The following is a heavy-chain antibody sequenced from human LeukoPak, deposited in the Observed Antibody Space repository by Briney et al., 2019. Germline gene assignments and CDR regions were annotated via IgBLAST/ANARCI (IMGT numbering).Heavy chain of an antibody. Sequence: GGSLRLSCAASGFTFSSYAMSWVRQAPGKGLEWVSAISGSGGSTYYADSVKGRFTISRDNSKNTLYLQMNSLRAEDTAVYYCARDQTGIAARRGNWFDPWGQGTLVTVSS. CDR3: ARDQTGIAARRGNWFDP. J-gene: IGHJ5*02. D-gene: IGHD6-6*01. V-gene: IGHV3-23*01. CDR1: GFTFSSYA. CDR2: ISGSGGST.